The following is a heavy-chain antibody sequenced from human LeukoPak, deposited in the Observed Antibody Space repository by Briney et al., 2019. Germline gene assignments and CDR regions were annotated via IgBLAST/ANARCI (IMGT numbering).Heavy chain of an antibody. CDR2: ISAYNGNT. J-gene: IGHJ6*02. CDR3: ARDRGATVTYYYYYGMDV. Sequence: ASVKVSCKASGYTLTSYGISWVRQAPGQGLEWMGWISAYNGNTNYAQKLQGRVTMTTDTSTSTAYMELRSLRSDDTAVYYCARDRGATVTYYYYYGMDVWGQGTTVTVSS. D-gene: IGHD5-12*01. CDR1: GYTLTSYG. V-gene: IGHV1-18*01.